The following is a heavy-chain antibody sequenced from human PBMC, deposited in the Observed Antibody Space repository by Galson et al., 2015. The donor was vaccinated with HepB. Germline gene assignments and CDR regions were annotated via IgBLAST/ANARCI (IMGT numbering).Heavy chain of an antibody. Sequence: SVKVSCKASGYIFTSYAITWVRQAPGQGLEWMGWISAYNGNTKYAQKLQGRVTMTTDTSTNTAYMELRSLRSDDTAVYYCARGGPLGRYYFYYYMDVWGKGTTVTVSS. CDR2: ISAYNGNT. D-gene: IGHD1-26*01. J-gene: IGHJ6*03. CDR3: ARGGPLGRYYFYYYMDV. CDR1: GYIFTSYA. V-gene: IGHV1-18*01.